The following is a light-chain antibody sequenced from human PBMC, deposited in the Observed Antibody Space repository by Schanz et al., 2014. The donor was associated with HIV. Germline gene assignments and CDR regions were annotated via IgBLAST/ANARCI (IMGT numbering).Light chain of an antibody. Sequence: EIVMTQSPATLSVSPGEKVTLSCRASQRVGTNLAWYQQKPGQTPSLLIYGASTRATDIPARFGGSGSGTEFALTISSLQSEDFAVYYCQQYVNWPRTFGQGTKVEIK. CDR1: QRVGTN. V-gene: IGKV3-15*01. CDR3: QQYVNWPRT. J-gene: IGKJ1*01. CDR2: GAS.